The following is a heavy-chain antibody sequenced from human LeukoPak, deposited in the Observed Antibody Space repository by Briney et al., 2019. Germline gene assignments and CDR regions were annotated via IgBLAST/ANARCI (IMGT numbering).Heavy chain of an antibody. Sequence: GASVKHSCKASGFTFTSSAMQWVRQARGQRLEWIGWIVVGSGNTNYAQKFQERVTITRDMSTSTAYMELSSLRSEDTAVYYCARGGSYLSAFDIWGQGTMVTVSS. D-gene: IGHD1-26*01. CDR2: IVVGSGNT. V-gene: IGHV1-58*02. CDR1: GFTFTSSA. J-gene: IGHJ3*02. CDR3: ARGGSYLSAFDI.